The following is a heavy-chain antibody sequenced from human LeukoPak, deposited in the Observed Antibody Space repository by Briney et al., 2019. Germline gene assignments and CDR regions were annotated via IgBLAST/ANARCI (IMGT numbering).Heavy chain of an antibody. V-gene: IGHV1-69*06. CDR2: IIPIFGTA. CDR1: GGTFSSYA. CDR3: ARDRDYYDSSGHKFDY. J-gene: IGHJ4*02. Sequence: SVKVSCKASGGTFSSYAISWVRQAPGQGLEWMGGIIPIFGTANYAQKFQGRVTITADKSTSTAYMELSSLRSEDTAVYYCARDRDYYDSSGHKFDYRGQGTLVTVSS. D-gene: IGHD3-22*01.